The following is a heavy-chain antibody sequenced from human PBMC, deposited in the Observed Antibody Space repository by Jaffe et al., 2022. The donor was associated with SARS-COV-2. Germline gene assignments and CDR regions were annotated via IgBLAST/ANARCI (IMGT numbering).Heavy chain of an antibody. CDR3: ARDTLYDGLNWFDP. V-gene: IGHV3-7*01. Sequence: EVQLVESGGGLVQPGGSLRLSCAASGFTFSSYWMSWVRQAPGKGLEWVANIKQDGSEKYYVDSVKGRFTISRDNAKNSLYLQMNSLRAEDTAVYYCARDTLYDGLNWFDPWGQGTLVTVSS. CDR2: IKQDGSEK. D-gene: IGHD3-22*01. CDR1: GFTFSSYW. J-gene: IGHJ5*02.